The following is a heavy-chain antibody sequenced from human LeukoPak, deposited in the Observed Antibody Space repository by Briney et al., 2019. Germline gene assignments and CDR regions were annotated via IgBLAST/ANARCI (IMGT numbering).Heavy chain of an antibody. J-gene: IGHJ4*02. CDR1: GYSFTGYY. D-gene: IGHD3/OR15-3a*01. CDR3: ARDLRGLNDYFDY. V-gene: IGHV1-2*02. Sequence: LVASVKVSCKASGYSFTGYYMHWVRQAPGQGLEWVGSMNPDSGGTNYAQKFQGRVTMTRDPSISTAYMELSRLRSDDAAVYYCARDLRGLNDYFDYWGQGALVTVSS. CDR2: MNPDSGGT.